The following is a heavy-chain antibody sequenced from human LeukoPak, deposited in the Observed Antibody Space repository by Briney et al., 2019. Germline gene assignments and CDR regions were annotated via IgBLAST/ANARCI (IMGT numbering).Heavy chain of an antibody. J-gene: IGHJ6*03. CDR2: INTNTGNP. Sequence: ASVKVSCKASGYTFTSYAMNWVRQAPGQGLEWMGWINTNTGNPTYAQGFTGRFVFSLDTSVSTAYLQISSLKAEDTAVYYCAREAQYGDYYYYYMDVWGKGTTVTVSS. CDR1: GYTFTSYA. V-gene: IGHV7-4-1*02. D-gene: IGHD4-17*01. CDR3: AREAQYGDYYYYYMDV.